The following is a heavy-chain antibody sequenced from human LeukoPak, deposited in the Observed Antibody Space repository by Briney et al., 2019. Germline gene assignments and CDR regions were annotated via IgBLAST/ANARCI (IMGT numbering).Heavy chain of an antibody. V-gene: IGHV3-49*04. CDR1: GFNFDDYV. CDR2: IRKKGYGGIT. D-gene: IGHD3-3*01. CDR3: ARAEYDFWSGYYPLGGFDM. Sequence: GGALRLSCTVSGFNFDDYVMSWVRQAPGKGLEWVGFIRKKGYGGITEYAASVEGRFTISRDDSKGIAYLQMNSLKTEDTAVYYCARAEYDFWSGYYPLGGFDMWGQGTVVTVSS. J-gene: IGHJ3*02.